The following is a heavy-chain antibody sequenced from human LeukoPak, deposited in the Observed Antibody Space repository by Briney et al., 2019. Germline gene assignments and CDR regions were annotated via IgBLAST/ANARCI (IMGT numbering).Heavy chain of an antibody. CDR1: GFTFRSYW. V-gene: IGHV3-7*01. Sequence: SGGSLRLSCAGSGFTFRSYWMSWVRQAPGKGLEWVGNINQDGSQKNYLDSLRGRFTFSKDNAKNLLFLQMNSLTAEDTAVYYCARDGPYGDLSDYWGQGTLVTVSS. CDR2: INQDGSQK. CDR3: ARDGPYGDLSDY. J-gene: IGHJ4*02. D-gene: IGHD4-17*01.